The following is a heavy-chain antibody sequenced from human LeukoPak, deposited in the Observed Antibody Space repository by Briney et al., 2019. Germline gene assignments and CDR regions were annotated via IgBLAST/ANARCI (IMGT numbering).Heavy chain of an antibody. D-gene: IGHD2-15*01. CDR3: ARDHVVDGLVFDY. V-gene: IGHV3-7*01. CDR1: GFTFSSHW. Sequence: GGPLRLSCTASGFTFSSHWMSWVRQATGKGLEWVANINQDGSEKYYVDSVKGRFTISRDNAKNSLYLQMNSLRAEDTAIYYCARDHVVDGLVFDYWGQGALVTVSS. CDR2: INQDGSEK. J-gene: IGHJ4*02.